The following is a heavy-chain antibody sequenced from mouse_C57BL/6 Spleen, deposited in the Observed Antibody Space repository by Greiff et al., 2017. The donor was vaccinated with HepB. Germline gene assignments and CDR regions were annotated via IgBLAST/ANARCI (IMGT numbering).Heavy chain of an antibody. CDR1: GYSFTGYY. Sequence: EVKLLESGPELVKPGASVKISCKASGYSFTGYYMNWVKQSPEKSLEWIGEINPSTGGTTYNQKFKAKATLTVDKSSSTAYMQLKSLTSEDSAVYYCARYDGYYVGAMDYWGQGTSVTVSS. D-gene: IGHD2-3*01. CDR2: INPSTGGT. V-gene: IGHV1-42*01. J-gene: IGHJ4*01. CDR3: ARYDGYYVGAMDY.